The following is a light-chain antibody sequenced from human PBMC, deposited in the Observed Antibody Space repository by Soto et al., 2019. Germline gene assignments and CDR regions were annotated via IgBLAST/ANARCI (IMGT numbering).Light chain of an antibody. J-gene: IGKJ4*01. V-gene: IGKV3-15*01. CDR2: GAS. Sequence: EIVMTQSPATLSVSPGERATLSCRASQSVSINLAWYQQIPGQAHRLLIFGASTRATGIPANFSGSGSGTEFTLTISSLQSEDFALYYCQQYHNWPPTFGGGTKVDIK. CDR3: QQYHNWPPT. CDR1: QSVSIN.